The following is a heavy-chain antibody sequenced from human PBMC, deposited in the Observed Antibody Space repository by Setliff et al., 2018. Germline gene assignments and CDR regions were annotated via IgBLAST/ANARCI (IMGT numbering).Heavy chain of an antibody. CDR2: IIPMFGTT. J-gene: IGHJ6*03. V-gene: IGHV1-69*05. Sequence: SVKVSCKASGGTFSSYAIDWVRQAPGQGLEWMGGIIPMFGTTNYAQRFLGRVTITTDESSSTGYMELSSLRSEDTAVYFCARESVVAVTTTNYYYYIDVWGEGTTVTVSS. CDR1: GGTFSSYA. CDR3: ARESVVAVTTTNYYYYIDV. D-gene: IGHD2-21*02.